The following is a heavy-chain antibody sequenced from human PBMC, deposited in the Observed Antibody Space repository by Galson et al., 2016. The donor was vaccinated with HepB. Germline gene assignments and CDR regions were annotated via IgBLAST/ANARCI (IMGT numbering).Heavy chain of an antibody. CDR1: GFSFSSYA. D-gene: IGHD3-22*01. CDR3: AKDQYYESSGRGEGTFDI. V-gene: IGHV3-23*01. Sequence: SLRLSCAASGFSFSSYAMSWVRQTPGKGLEWVSQISGSGDDTYYADAVKGRFTISRDNTKKTLFLQMNSLRAEDTAVYYCAKDQYYESSGRGEGTFDIWGQGTMVTVSS. J-gene: IGHJ3*02. CDR2: ISGSGDDT.